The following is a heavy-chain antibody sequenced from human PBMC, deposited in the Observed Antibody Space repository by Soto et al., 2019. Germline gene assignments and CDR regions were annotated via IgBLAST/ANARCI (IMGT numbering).Heavy chain of an antibody. Sequence: QVQLVESGGGVVQPGRSLRLSCAASGFAFKTYGMHWVRQAPGKGLEWVAVISFDGNNQYYPDSVKGRFTVSRDNSKNTLSLQMNTLRAEDMAVYYCAKDLSPVTTYYFDYWGQGTLVTVSS. D-gene: IGHD4-4*01. CDR2: ISFDGNNQ. CDR3: AKDLSPVTTYYFDY. CDR1: GFAFKTYG. J-gene: IGHJ4*02. V-gene: IGHV3-30*18.